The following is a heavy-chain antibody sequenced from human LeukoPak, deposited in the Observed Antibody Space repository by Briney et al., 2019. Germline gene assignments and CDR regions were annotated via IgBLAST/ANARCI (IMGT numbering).Heavy chain of an antibody. CDR1: GFTFSSYW. Sequence: GGSLRLSCAASGFTFSSYWMSWVRQAPGKGLEWVSVIYSGGSTYYADSVKGRFTISRDNSKNTLYLQMNSLRAEDTAVYYCARDSVSITGTERWGQGTLVTVSS. CDR2: IYSGGST. D-gene: IGHD1-20*01. CDR3: ARDSVSITGTER. J-gene: IGHJ4*02. V-gene: IGHV3-53*01.